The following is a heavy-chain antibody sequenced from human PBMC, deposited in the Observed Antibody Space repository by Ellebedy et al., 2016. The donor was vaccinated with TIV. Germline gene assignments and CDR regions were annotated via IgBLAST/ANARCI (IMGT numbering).Heavy chain of an antibody. J-gene: IGHJ2*01. Sequence: SVKVSCKASGGTFGNYAISWVRQAPGQGLEWMGGIFGMFGTANLAQKFQGRITITAEEFTSTAYMELSSLSSEDTAVYYCARHSGYHLQGYFDLWGRGTLVTISS. CDR2: IFGMFGTA. CDR1: GGTFGNYA. V-gene: IGHV1-69*13. D-gene: IGHD6-25*01. CDR3: ARHSGYHLQGYFDL.